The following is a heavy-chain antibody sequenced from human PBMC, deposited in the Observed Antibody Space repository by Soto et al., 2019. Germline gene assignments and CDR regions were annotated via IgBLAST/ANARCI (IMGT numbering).Heavy chain of an antibody. Sequence: QVLLQESGPGLVKPSETLSLTCTVSGGSISDFYWSWIRLPAGKGLEWIGRVYSRGTTYSNPSLKSRVTMSVDTSKNQFSLHVRFVTAADTAVYYCAREGYKTYYSGMDVWGQGTPVTVSS. CDR1: GGSISDFY. D-gene: IGHD3-10*01. J-gene: IGHJ6*02. CDR3: AREGYKTYYSGMDV. CDR2: VYSRGTT. V-gene: IGHV4-4*07.